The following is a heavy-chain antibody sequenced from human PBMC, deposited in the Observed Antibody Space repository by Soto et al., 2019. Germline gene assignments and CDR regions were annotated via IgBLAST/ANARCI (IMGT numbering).Heavy chain of an antibody. CDR2: LYDVDGT. V-gene: IGHV3-53*01. D-gene: IGHD5-12*01. Sequence: DVQLVESGGGLIQPGGSLRLSCAAFGLTVSGKKYMAWVRQAPGKVLEWVSGLYDVDGTYYADSVKGRFTVSSDSSKTIVYLEMYNLRPDDTAIYYCATWLRQEHAYDVWGLGTTVTVSS. J-gene: IGHJ3*01. CDR3: ATWLRQEHAYDV. CDR1: GLTVSGKKY.